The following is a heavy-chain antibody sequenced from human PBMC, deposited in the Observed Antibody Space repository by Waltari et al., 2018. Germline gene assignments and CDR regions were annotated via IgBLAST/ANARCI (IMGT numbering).Heavy chain of an antibody. CDR2: INHSGST. D-gene: IGHD1-26*01. V-gene: IGHV4-34*01. J-gene: IGHJ4*02. CDR1: GGSFSGYY. CDR3: ARGANWERLPFDY. Sequence: QVQLQQWGAGLLKPSETLSLTCAVYGGSFSGYYWRCTRQPPGKGLEGIGEINHSGSTNYNPSLKRRVTISVDTSKNQFSLKLSSVTAADTAVYYCARGANWERLPFDYWGQGTLVTVSS.